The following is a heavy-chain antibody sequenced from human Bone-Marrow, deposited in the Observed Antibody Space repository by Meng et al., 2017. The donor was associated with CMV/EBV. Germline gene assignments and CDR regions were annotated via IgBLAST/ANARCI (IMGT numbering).Heavy chain of an antibody. CDR3: ARSYDSSGWGWFDP. Sequence: ETLSLTCGVFSGSLSGYFLSWFRQPPGKGLEWVSLISWDGGSTYYADSVKGRFTISRDNSKNSLYLQMNSLRTEDTALYYCARSYDSSGWGWFDPWGQGTLVTVSS. CDR2: ISWDGGST. CDR1: SGSLSGYF. J-gene: IGHJ5*02. D-gene: IGHD3-22*01. V-gene: IGHV3-43*01.